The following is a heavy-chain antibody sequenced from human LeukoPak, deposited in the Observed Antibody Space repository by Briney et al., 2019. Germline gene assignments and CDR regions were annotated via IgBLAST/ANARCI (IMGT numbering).Heavy chain of an antibody. CDR1: SGSISTSNYY. J-gene: IGHJ5*02. Sequence: SETLSLTCTVSSGSISTSNYYWGWVRQPPGKALEWIGNIFYSGSTYYNPSLQSRVTISVDTSKNQFSLKLSSVTAADTAVYYCARDWGRYSGYDYNWFDPWGQGTLVTVSS. CDR3: ARDWGRYSGYDYNWFDP. D-gene: IGHD5-12*01. CDR2: IFYSGST. V-gene: IGHV4-39*07.